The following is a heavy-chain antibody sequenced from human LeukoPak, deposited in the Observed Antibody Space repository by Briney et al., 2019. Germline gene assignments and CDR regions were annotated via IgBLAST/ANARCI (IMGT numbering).Heavy chain of an antibody. Sequence: PGGSLRLSCAASGFTFSDYAMSWVRQAPGKGLEWVSAISGSGGSTYYVDSVKGRFTISRDNSKNTLYLQMNSLRAEDTAVYYCAKVYGGAVADPFDYWGQGTLVTVSS. J-gene: IGHJ4*02. CDR1: GFTFSDYA. D-gene: IGHD6-19*01. V-gene: IGHV3-23*01. CDR2: ISGSGGST. CDR3: AKVYGGAVADPFDY.